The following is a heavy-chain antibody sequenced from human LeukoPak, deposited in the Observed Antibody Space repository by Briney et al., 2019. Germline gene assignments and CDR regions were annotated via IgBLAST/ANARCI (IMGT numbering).Heavy chain of an antibody. Sequence: QPGGSLRLSCVGSGFNFSRYWMSWVRQAPGKGLEWVANIMQDGSEKHYVDSVKGRITISRDNAKNSVDLQMNSLRAEDTAVYYCARGARYCSSANCRDYYYTDVWGKGTTVTVSS. CDR2: IMQDGSEK. V-gene: IGHV3-7*01. CDR3: ARGARYCSSANCRDYYYTDV. J-gene: IGHJ6*03. CDR1: GFNFSRYW. D-gene: IGHD2-2*01.